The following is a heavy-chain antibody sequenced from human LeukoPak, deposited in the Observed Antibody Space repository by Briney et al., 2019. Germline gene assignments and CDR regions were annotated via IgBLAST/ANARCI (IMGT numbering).Heavy chain of an antibody. V-gene: IGHV1-2*02. CDR2: INPNSGGT. CDR3: ARASTTTVTTWDRY. Sequence: ASVKVSCKASGYTFTGYYMHWVRQAPGQGLEWMGWINPNSGGTNYAQKFQGRVTMTRDTSISTAYMELSRLRSDDTAVYYCARASTTTVTTWDRYWGQGTLVTVSS. CDR1: GYTFTGYY. D-gene: IGHD4-17*01. J-gene: IGHJ4*02.